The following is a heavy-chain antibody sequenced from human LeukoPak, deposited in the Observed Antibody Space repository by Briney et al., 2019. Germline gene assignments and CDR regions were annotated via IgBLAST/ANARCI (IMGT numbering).Heavy chain of an antibody. CDR1: GFTFSAYG. V-gene: IGHV3-33*01. J-gene: IGHJ6*02. CDR2: IWYDGNDK. D-gene: IGHD7-27*01. Sequence: PGRSLRLSCAASGFTFSAYGMHWVRQAPGMGLEWVATIWYDGNDKTYADSVKGRFIISRDNSKNTLYLQMNSLRVEDTAVYYCATRTGGATYYYYGMDAWGQGTTVAVSS. CDR3: ATRTGGATYYYYGMDA.